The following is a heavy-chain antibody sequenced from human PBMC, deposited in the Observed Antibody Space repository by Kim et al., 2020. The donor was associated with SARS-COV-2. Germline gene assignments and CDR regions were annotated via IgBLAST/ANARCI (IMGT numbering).Heavy chain of an antibody. CDR1: GYSFSTYL. J-gene: IGHJ6*04. CDR3: ARRGGGSRGYDLSDGLDV. V-gene: IGHV5-10-1*01. Sequence: GESLKISCQSSGYSFSTYLINWVRQIPGKGLEWLGTIDPRDSYTNYNPSFQGHVTISADKSILTAYLQWSTLKASDTAIYYCARRGGGSRGYDLSDGLDVWGEGTTVTVSS. D-gene: IGHD5-12*01. CDR2: IDPRDSYT.